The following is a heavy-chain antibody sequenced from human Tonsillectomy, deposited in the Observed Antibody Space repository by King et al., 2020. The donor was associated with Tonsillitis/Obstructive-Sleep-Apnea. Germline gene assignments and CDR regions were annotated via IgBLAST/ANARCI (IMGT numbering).Heavy chain of an antibody. Sequence: EVQLVQSGGGLIQPGGSLRLSCAASGFTVSRNYMSWVRQAPGKGLEGVSVIYSGAGTYYADSVKGRLPISRDNSKNTLYLHINSLRAEDTAVYYCARSPTVTTSFYFDYWGQGTLVTVSS. D-gene: IGHD4-17*01. CDR2: IYSGAGT. CDR3: ARSPTVTTSFYFDY. V-gene: IGHV3-53*01. CDR1: GFTVSRNY. J-gene: IGHJ4*02.